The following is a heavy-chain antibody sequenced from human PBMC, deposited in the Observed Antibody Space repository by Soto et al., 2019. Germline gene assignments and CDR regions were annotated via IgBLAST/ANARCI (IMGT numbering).Heavy chain of an antibody. CDR1: GYTFTNYG. D-gene: IGHD3-10*01. J-gene: IGHJ5*02. Sequence: VQLVQSGGEVKKPGASVKVSCKASGYTFTNYGISWVRQAPGQGLEWMGWINVYNGNTKYAQKVQGRVTMTTDTARSTAYKERRSLRSDDTAVYYCARGVGSGSYYNQYNWFDPWGQGTLVTVSS. V-gene: IGHV1-18*01. CDR3: ARGVGSGSYYNQYNWFDP. CDR2: INVYNGNT.